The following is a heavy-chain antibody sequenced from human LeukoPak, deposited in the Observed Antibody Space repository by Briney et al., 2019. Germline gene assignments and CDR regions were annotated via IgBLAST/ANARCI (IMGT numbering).Heavy chain of an antibody. Sequence: NPSETLSLTCTVSGGSIRSYYWSWIRQPPGKGLEWIGSIYDTGGTSNHNPSLKRRVSISVDTSKSQFTLNLGFVTAADTAVYYCARGTQVRDGYNYGYYYGMDVWGQGITVTVSS. J-gene: IGHJ6*02. CDR1: GGSIRSYY. CDR2: IYDTGGTS. V-gene: IGHV4-59*01. D-gene: IGHD5-24*01. CDR3: ARGTQVRDGYNYGYYYGMDV.